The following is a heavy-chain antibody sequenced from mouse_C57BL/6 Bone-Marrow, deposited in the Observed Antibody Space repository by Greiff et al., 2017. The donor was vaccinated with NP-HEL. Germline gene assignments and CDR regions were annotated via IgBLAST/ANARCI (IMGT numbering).Heavy chain of an antibody. Sequence: QVHVKQSGAELVRPGASVKLSCKASGYTFTDYYINWVKQRPGQGLEWIARIYPGSGNTYYNEKFKGKATLTAEKSSSTAYMQLSSLTSEDSAVYFCAKGTTVVAFDYWGQGTTLTVSS. D-gene: IGHD1-1*01. CDR3: AKGTTVVAFDY. CDR2: IYPGSGNT. J-gene: IGHJ2*01. V-gene: IGHV1-76*01. CDR1: GYTFTDYY.